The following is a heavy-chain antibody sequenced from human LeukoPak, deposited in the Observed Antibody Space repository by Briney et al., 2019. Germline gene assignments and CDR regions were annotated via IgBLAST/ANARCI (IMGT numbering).Heavy chain of an antibody. CDR3: AKDRGYDFSDGMDA. D-gene: IGHD5-12*01. CDR1: GFTFSSYA. CDR2: IRGIGVST. J-gene: IGHJ6*02. Sequence: GGSLRLSCAASGFTFSSYAMSWVRQAPGKGLERVSAIRGIGVSTFYADSVKGRFTISRDNSQNTLYLQMNSLRAEDTAVYYCAKDRGYDFSDGMDAWGQGTTVTVSS. V-gene: IGHV3-23*01.